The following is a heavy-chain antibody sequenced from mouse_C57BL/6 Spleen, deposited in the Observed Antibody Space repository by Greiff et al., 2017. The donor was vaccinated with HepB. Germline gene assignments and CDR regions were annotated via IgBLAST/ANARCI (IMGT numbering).Heavy chain of an antibody. Sequence: EVKLMESGGDLVKPGGSLKLSCAASGFTFSSSGMSWVRQTPDKRLEWVATISSGGSYTYYPDSVKGRFTISRDNAKNTLYLQMSSLKSEDTAMYYCARPTTRYFDVWGTGTTVTVSS. V-gene: IGHV5-6*01. CDR1: GFTFSSSG. CDR2: ISSGGSYT. J-gene: IGHJ1*03. D-gene: IGHD1-1*01. CDR3: ARPTTRYFDV.